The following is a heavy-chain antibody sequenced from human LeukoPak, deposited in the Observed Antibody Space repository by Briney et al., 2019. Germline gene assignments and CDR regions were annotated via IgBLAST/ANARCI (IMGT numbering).Heavy chain of an antibody. CDR1: GFTFSSYS. J-gene: IGHJ4*02. Sequence: GGSLRLSCAASGFTFSSYSIDWVRQAPGKGLEWLSYISSSSSTIYYADSVKGRFTISRDNSKNTLYLQMNSLRAEDTAVYYCAKDSSKVVPAAHLDYWGQGTLVTVSS. CDR2: ISSSSSTI. CDR3: AKDSSKVVPAAHLDY. V-gene: IGHV3-48*01. D-gene: IGHD2-2*01.